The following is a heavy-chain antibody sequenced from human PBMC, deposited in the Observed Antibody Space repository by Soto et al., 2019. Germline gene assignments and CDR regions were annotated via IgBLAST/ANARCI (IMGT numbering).Heavy chain of an antibody. V-gene: IGHV4-61*01. CDR2: IYYSGST. J-gene: IGHJ6*02. D-gene: IGHD3-3*01. CDR3: ARGMRDFWSGYYWSYYYYGMDV. Sequence: QVQLQESGPGLVKPSETLSLTCTVSGGSVSSGSYYWSWIRQPPGKGLEWIGYIYYSGSTNYNPSLKSRVTISVDTSKNQFSLKLSSVTAADTAVYYCARGMRDFWSGYYWSYYYYGMDVWGQGTTVTVSS. CDR1: GGSVSSGSYY.